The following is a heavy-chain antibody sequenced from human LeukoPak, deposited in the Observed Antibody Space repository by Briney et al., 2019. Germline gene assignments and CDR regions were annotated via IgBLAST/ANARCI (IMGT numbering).Heavy chain of an antibody. V-gene: IGHV1-8*01. CDR1: GYTFTSYD. CDR3: ARVEIAVAGSFDY. Sequence: ASVKVSCKASGYTFTSYDINWVRQATGQGLEWMGWMNPNSGDTGYAQKLQGRVTMTSNTSISTAYMELSSLRSDDTAVYYCARVEIAVAGSFDYWGQGTLVTVSS. CDR2: MNPNSGDT. J-gene: IGHJ4*02. D-gene: IGHD6-19*01.